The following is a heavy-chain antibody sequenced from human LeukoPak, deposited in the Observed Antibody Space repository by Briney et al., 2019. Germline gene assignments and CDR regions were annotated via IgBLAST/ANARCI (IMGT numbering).Heavy chain of an antibody. CDR3: TTDYYDSRNFDY. CDR2: IKSKTDGGTT. D-gene: IGHD3-22*01. V-gene: IGHV3-15*01. J-gene: IGHJ4*02. Sequence: PGGSLRLSCAASGFTSSNAWMSWVRQAPGKGLEWVGRIKSKTDGGTTDYAAPVKGRFTISRDDSKNTLYLQMNSLKTEDTAVYYCTTDYYDSRNFDYWGQGTLVTVSS. CDR1: GFTSSNAW.